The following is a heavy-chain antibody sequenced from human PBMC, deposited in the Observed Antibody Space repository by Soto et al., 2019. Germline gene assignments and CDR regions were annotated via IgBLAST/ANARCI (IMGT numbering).Heavy chain of an antibody. V-gene: IGHV2-26*01. D-gene: IGHD3-3*01. CDR1: GFSLSNARMG. J-gene: IGHJ5*02. CDR3: ARDWVREALWSGPAINWFDP. CDR2: IFSNDEK. Sequence: QVTLKESGPVLVKPTETLTLTCTVSGFSLSNARMGVSWIRQPPWKALEWLAHIFSNDEKSYITSLKSRLTISKDTSKSQVVLTMTNMDPVDTATYYCARDWVREALWSGPAINWFDPWGQGTLVTVSS.